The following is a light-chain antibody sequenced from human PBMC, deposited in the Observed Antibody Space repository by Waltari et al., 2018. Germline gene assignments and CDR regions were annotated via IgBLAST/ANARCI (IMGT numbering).Light chain of an antibody. CDR2: DNG. V-gene: IGLV1-51*01. J-gene: IGLJ3*02. CDR1: SSNMGDNY. CDR3: GTWDRSLNGEV. Sequence: QSVFTQPPSASAAPGQRVTITCFGSSSNMGDNYVSCYQQHPGTAPKLLIYDNGKRPSGIPDRFSGSRSGTSATLGITGLQTGDEADYYCGTWDRSLNGEVFGGGTKLTVL.